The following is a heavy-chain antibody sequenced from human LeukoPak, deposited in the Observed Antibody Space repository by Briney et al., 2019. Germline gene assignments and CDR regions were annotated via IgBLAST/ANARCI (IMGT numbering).Heavy chain of an antibody. Sequence: PGGSLRLSCAASGFTFSSYGMHWVRQAPGKGLEWVAVISYDGSNKYYADSVKGRFTISRDNSKNTLYLQMNSLRAEDTAVYYCAKDDRDGYNKPYYYYYGMDVWGQGTTVTVSS. V-gene: IGHV3-30*18. J-gene: IGHJ6*02. CDR1: GFTFSSYG. D-gene: IGHD5-24*01. CDR3: AKDDRDGYNKPYYYYYGMDV. CDR2: ISYDGSNK.